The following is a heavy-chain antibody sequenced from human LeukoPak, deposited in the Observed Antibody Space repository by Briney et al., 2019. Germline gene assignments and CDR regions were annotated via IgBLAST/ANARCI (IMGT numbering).Heavy chain of an antibody. V-gene: IGHV5-51*01. CDR3: ARHPSSGYYYHH. CDR1: GYNFTSYW. Sequence: NHGESLKISCKGSGYNFTSYWISWVRQMPGKGLEWMGIIYPGDSDTRYSPSFQGQVTISADKSISTAYLQWSSLKASDTAMYYCARHPSSGYYYHHWGQGTLVTVSS. D-gene: IGHD3-22*01. J-gene: IGHJ1*01. CDR2: IYPGDSDT.